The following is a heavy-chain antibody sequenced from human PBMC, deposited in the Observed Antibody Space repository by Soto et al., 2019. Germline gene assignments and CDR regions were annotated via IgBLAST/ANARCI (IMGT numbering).Heavy chain of an antibody. D-gene: IGHD6-6*01. CDR2: NIPIFGTA. CDR1: GGTFSSYA. J-gene: IGHJ4*02. Sequence: QVQLVQSGAEVKKPGSSVKVSCKASGGTFSSYAISWVRQAPGQGLEWMGGNIPIFGTANYAQKLQGRVTITADESTSHAYRELSSLRPEDTAVYYCARGLRYSSSPADYWGQGTLVTVSS. CDR3: ARGLRYSSSPADY. V-gene: IGHV1-69*12.